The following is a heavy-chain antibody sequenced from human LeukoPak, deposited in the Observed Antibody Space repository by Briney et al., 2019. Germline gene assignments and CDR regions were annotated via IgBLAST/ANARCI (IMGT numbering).Heavy chain of an antibody. J-gene: IGHJ4*02. CDR1: GYSVSSGYY. V-gene: IGHV4-38-2*01. D-gene: IGHD3-3*01. CDR3: VSGEWFNFDY. Sequence: SETLSLTCAVSGYSVSSGYYWGWIRQPPGKGLEWIGSIYHSGSTYYNPSLKGRVTISVDTSKNQFSLKLSSVTAADTAVYYCVSGEWFNFDYWGQGTLVTVSS. CDR2: IYHSGST.